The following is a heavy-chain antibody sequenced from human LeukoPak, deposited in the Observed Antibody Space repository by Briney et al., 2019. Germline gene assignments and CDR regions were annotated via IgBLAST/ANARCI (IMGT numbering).Heavy chain of an antibody. CDR2: ISWNSGSI. CDR1: GFTFDDYA. J-gene: IGHJ4*02. Sequence: GRSLRLSCAASGFTFDDYAMHWVRQAPGKGLEWVSGISWNSGSIGYADSVKGRFTISRDNAKNSLYLQMNSLRAEDTALYYCAKAHYYDSSGPGNWGQGTLVTVSS. CDR3: AKAHYYDSSGPGN. D-gene: IGHD3-22*01. V-gene: IGHV3-9*01.